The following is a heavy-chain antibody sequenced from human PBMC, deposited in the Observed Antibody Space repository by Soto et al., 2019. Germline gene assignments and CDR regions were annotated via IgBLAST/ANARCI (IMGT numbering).Heavy chain of an antibody. J-gene: IGHJ6*02. Sequence: SQTLSLTCAVYGGSSSSYYWSWIRQPPGKGLEWIGEVYHSGGANYNPSLKSRVTISEDTSRNQFSLKLKSVTAADTAVYYCGAVASSADFYGKDVWGQGTTVNVSS. CDR3: GAVASSADFYGKDV. V-gene: IGHV4-34*01. D-gene: IGHD6-19*01. CDR2: VYHSGGA. CDR1: GGSSSSYY.